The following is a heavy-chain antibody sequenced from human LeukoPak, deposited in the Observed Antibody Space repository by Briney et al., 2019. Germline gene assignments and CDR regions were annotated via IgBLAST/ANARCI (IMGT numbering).Heavy chain of an antibody. CDR2: ISYDGSNE. D-gene: IGHD2-2*01. Sequence: GRFLRLSCAASEFTFADYAMHWVRQAPGKGLEWVAIISYDGSNEFYADSVKGRFTISRDNSKNTLYLQMNSLRPEDTAVYYCARGDCSATSCSLDYWGQGTLVTVSS. CDR3: ARGDCSATSCSLDY. V-gene: IGHV3-30-3*01. J-gene: IGHJ4*02. CDR1: EFTFADYA.